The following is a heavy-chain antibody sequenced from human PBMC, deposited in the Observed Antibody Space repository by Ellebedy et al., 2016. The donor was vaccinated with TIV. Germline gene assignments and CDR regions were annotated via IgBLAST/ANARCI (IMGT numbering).Heavy chain of an antibody. CDR1: GFTFEDYA. CDR2: ISWNSGSI. Sequence: GGSLRLSCAASGFTFEDYAMHWVRQAPGKGLEWVSGISWNSGSIGYADSVKGRFTISRDNAKNSLYLQMNSLRAEDTALYYCAKDKRMITFGGVIDYWGQGTLVTVSS. D-gene: IGHD3-16*01. V-gene: IGHV3-9*01. CDR3: AKDKRMITFGGVIDY. J-gene: IGHJ4*02.